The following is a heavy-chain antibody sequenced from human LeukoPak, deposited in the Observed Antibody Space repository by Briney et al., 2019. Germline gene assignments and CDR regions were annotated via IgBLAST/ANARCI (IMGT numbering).Heavy chain of an antibody. CDR2: INPSDGAT. J-gene: IGHJ6*03. Sequence: ASVKVSCKASGYTFTMYYIHWVRQAPGQGLEWMGMINPSDGATTYAQRFQGRVTMTRDMSTTTVYMDLRSLRSEDTAVYFCAREQGGRVSGNFGVLFASYYTYYYMDVWGRGTTVTVSS. CDR1: GYTFTMYY. V-gene: IGHV1-46*01. CDR3: AREQGGRVSGNFGVLFASYYTYYYMDV. D-gene: IGHD3-10*01.